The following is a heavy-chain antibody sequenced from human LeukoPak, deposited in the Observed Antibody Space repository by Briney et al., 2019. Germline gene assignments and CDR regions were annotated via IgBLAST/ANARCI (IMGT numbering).Heavy chain of an antibody. CDR2: ISYDGSNK. CDR1: GFTFSSYA. V-gene: IGHV3-30*04. J-gene: IGHJ4*02. Sequence: GRSLRLSCAASGFTFSSYAMHWVRQAPGKGLEWVAVISYDGSNKYYADSVKGRFTISRDNSKNTLYLQMNSLRAEDTAVYYCAKDLDGAVAGLDYWGQGTLVTVSS. D-gene: IGHD6-19*01. CDR3: AKDLDGAVAGLDY.